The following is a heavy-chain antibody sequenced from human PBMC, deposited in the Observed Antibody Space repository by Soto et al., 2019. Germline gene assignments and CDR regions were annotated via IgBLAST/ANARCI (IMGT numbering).Heavy chain of an antibody. Sequence: SETLSLTCTVSGGSISSGGYYWSWIRQHPGKGLEWIGYIYYSGSTYYNPSLKSRVTISVDTSKNQFSLKLSSVTAADTAVYYFARGRVSSWYAVFVPWGQGSLVTVCS. CDR3: ARGRVSSWYAVFVP. V-gene: IGHV4-31*03. CDR1: GGSISSGGYY. J-gene: IGHJ5*02. D-gene: IGHD6-13*01. CDR2: IYYSGST.